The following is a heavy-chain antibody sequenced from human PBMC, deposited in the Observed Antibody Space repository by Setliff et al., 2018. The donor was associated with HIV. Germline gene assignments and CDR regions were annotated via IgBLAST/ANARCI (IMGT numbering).Heavy chain of an antibody. Sequence: SETLSLTCTVSGGSISSFYWSWIRQPPGKGLEWIGYIYYSGSTSYNPSLKSRVTISVDTSKTQFSLKLSSVTAADTAVYYCARHSPRNHDLAGVFYPYYMDVWGKGTTVTVSS. D-gene: IGHD1-1*01. CDR1: GGSISSFY. J-gene: IGHJ6*03. V-gene: IGHV4-59*08. CDR3: ARHSPRNHDLAGVFYPYYMDV. CDR2: IYYSGST.